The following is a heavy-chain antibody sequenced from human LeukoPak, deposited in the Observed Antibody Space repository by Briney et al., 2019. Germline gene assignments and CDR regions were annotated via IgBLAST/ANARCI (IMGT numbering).Heavy chain of an antibody. J-gene: IGHJ3*02. D-gene: IGHD6-6*01. CDR1: GFTFTSYS. Sequence: PGGSLRLSCAASGFTFTSYSMNWVRQAPGKGPEWVSYISSSGGAIYYTDSVKGRFTISRDNGKNSLYLQMNSLRAEDTALYYCAREYSSSSGRAFDIWGQGTMVTVSS. V-gene: IGHV3-48*01. CDR3: AREYSSSSGRAFDI. CDR2: ISSSGGAI.